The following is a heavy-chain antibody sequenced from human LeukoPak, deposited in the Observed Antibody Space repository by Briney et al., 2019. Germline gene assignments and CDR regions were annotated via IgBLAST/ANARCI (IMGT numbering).Heavy chain of an antibody. CDR2: IIPIFGTA. CDR1: GGTFSSYA. D-gene: IGHD1-14*01. CDR3: ARGPESANYMDV. Sequence: ASVKVSCKASGGTFSSYAISWVRQAPGQGLEWMGGIIPIFGTANYAQKFQGRVTITADESTSTAYMELSSLRSEDTAVYYCARGPESANYMDVWGKGTTVTVSS. J-gene: IGHJ6*03. V-gene: IGHV1-69*01.